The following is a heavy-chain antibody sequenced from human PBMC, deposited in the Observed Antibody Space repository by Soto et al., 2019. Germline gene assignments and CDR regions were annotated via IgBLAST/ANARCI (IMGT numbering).Heavy chain of an antibody. CDR2: MQHTGNT. CDR3: AKDVSSRRWFDP. D-gene: IGHD3-16*01. J-gene: IGHJ5*02. Sequence: QVQLQESGPGLVKPSETLSLTCAVSGASIRRYHWSWIRQPAGKGLEWIGRMQHTGNTNYNPSLESRVTMSVDTSKNQISLKMTSVTAADTAVYFCAKDVSSRRWFDPWGQGILVIVSS. V-gene: IGHV4-4*07. CDR1: GASIRRYH.